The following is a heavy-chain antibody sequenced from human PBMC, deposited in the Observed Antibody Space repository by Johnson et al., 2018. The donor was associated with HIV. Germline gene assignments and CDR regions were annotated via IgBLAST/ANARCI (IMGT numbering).Heavy chain of an antibody. CDR2: INWNGGST. V-gene: IGHV3-20*04. CDR1: GFTFDEYG. D-gene: IGHD4-23*01. CDR3: AKDIEPGGGNFLVGTFHI. J-gene: IGHJ3*02. Sequence: MLLVESGGGVVQPGRSLRLSCAASGFTFDEYGLSWVRQVPGKGLEWVSGINWNGGSTNYADSVKGRFTISRDNAKNSLFLQMSSLTIEDTALYYCAKDIEPGGGNFLVGTFHIWGQGTMVIVSS.